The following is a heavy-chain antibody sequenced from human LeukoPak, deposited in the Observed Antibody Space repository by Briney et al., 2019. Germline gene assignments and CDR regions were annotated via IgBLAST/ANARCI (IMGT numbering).Heavy chain of an antibody. Sequence: TGGSLRLSCAASGFTFSSYGMSWVRQAPGKGLEWVSAISGSGGSTYYADSVKGRFTISRDNSKNTLYLQMNSLRAEDTAVYYCAKSGAIVGAPNGGYYYYYYMDVWGKGTTVTISS. J-gene: IGHJ6*03. D-gene: IGHD1-26*01. V-gene: IGHV3-23*01. CDR3: AKSGAIVGAPNGGYYYYYYMDV. CDR2: ISGSGGST. CDR1: GFTFSSYG.